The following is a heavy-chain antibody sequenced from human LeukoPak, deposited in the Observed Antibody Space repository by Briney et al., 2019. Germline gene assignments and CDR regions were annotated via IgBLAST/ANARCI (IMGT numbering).Heavy chain of an antibody. V-gene: IGHV1-46*01. CDR1: GYTFTNYA. J-gene: IGHJ3*02. CDR3: ARDFAQDGIVADAFDI. CDR2: INPSGGST. D-gene: IGHD2/OR15-2a*01. Sequence: SSVKVSCKASGYTFTNYAVHWVRQTPGQGLEWMGIINPSGGSTSYAQKFQGRVTMTRDTSTSTVYMELSSLRSEDTAVYYCARDFAQDGIVADAFDIWGQGTMVTVSS.